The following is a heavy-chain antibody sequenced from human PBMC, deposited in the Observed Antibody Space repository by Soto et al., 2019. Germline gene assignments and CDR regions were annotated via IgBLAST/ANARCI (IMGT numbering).Heavy chain of an antibody. CDR3: ARDGGHGDFWTGYYSDYDAFDI. CDR2: IIPILGIA. J-gene: IGHJ3*02. D-gene: IGHD3-3*01. Sequence: QVQLVQSGAEVKKPGSSVKVSCKASGGTFSSYTISWVRQAPGQGLVWMGRIIPILGIANYAHRFQGSVTITSDKSTSTAYIELSSQRSEDTAEYYCARDGGHGDFWTGYYSDYDAFDIWGQGTMVTVSS. CDR1: GGTFSSYT. V-gene: IGHV1-69*08.